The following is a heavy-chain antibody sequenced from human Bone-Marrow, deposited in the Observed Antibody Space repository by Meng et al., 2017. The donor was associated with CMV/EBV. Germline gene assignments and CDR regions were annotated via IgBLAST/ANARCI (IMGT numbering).Heavy chain of an antibody. Sequence: GGSLRLPCAASGFTFSSYSMNWVRQAPGKGLEWVSSISSSSSYIYYADSVKGRFTISRDNSKNTLYLQMNSLRAEDTAVYYCARVEMATGDIDYWGRRTLVTVSS. J-gene: IGHJ4*02. CDR2: ISSSSSYI. V-gene: IGHV3-21*01. CDR1: GFTFSSYS. D-gene: IGHD5-24*01. CDR3: ARVEMATGDIDY.